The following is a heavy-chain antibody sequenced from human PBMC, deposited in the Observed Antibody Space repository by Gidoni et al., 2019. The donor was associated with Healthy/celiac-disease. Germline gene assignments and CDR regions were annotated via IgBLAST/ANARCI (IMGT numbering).Heavy chain of an antibody. D-gene: IGHD6-19*01. CDR3: ARCIAVDGMDV. Sequence: QVQLQESGPGLVKPSETLSLTCTVSGGSISSYYWSWIRQPPGKGLEWIGYIYYSGSTNYNPSLKSRVTISVDTSKNQFSLKLSSVTAADTAVYYCARCIAVDGMDVWGQGTTVTVSS. J-gene: IGHJ6*02. CDR1: GGSISSYY. V-gene: IGHV4-59*08. CDR2: IYYSGST.